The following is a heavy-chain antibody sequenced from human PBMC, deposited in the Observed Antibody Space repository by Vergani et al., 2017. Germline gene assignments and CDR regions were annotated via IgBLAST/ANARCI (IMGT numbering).Heavy chain of an antibody. D-gene: IGHD3-10*01. CDR2: IYWNDDK. Sequence: QITLKESGPTLVKPTQTLTLTCTFSGFSLSTSGVGVGWIRQPPGKALEWLALIYWNDDKRYSPSLKSRLTITKATSKNQVVITMTNMDPVDTATYYCAHCRPTPGGHNWFDPWGQGTLVTVSS. V-gene: IGHV2-5*01. CDR1: GFSLSTSGVG. J-gene: IGHJ5*02. CDR3: AHCRPTPGGHNWFDP.